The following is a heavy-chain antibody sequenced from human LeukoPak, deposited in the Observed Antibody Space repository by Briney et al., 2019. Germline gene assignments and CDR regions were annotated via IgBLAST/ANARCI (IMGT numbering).Heavy chain of an antibody. CDR2: IIPIFDTA. J-gene: IGHJ4*02. Sequence: ASVKVSCKASGDTFSNYAISWVRQAPGQGLEWMGGIIPIFDTANYTQKLQGRITITADRFTSTAYMELSGLRSEDTAVYYCVRFFPYDSGSYFEYWGQGTLVTVSS. CDR3: VRFFPYDSGSYFEY. CDR1: GDTFSNYA. V-gene: IGHV1-69*06. D-gene: IGHD3-10*01.